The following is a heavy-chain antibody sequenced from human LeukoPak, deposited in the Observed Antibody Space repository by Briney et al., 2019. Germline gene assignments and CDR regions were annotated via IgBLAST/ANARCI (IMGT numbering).Heavy chain of an antibody. CDR3: VRDRTVSTILDY. J-gene: IGHJ4*02. Sequence: GGSLRLSCVGSGFTFNDYWIHWVRHAPGKGLVWVSAIKTDGSAMQYADSVKGRFAISRDNAKNTVYLQMNSLRDEDTAVYYCVRDRTVSTILDYWGQGTLVTVSS. CDR2: IKTDGSAM. V-gene: IGHV3-74*03. D-gene: IGHD5/OR15-5a*01. CDR1: GFTFNDYW.